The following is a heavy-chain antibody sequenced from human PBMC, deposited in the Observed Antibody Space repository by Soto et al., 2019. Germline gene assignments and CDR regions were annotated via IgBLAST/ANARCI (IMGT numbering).Heavy chain of an antibody. J-gene: IGHJ4*02. Sequence: GGSLRLSCAASGFTFSNYWMHWVRQTPGKGLVWVSQTKSDGSSTNYADSVKGRFTVSRDNAKNTLYLQINSLGAEDTAVYYCRVWIGELSTDYWGQGTLVTVSS. D-gene: IGHD3-10*01. CDR2: TKSDGSST. CDR3: RVWIGELSTDY. CDR1: GFTFSNYW. V-gene: IGHV3-74*01.